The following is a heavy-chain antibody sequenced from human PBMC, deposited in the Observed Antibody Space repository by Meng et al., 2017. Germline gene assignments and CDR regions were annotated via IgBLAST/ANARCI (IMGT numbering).Heavy chain of an antibody. CDR3: ARDRYGDYAFWLDYYYYYGMDV. Sequence: GESLKISCAASGFTFSSYEMNWVRQAPGKGLEWVSYISSSGSTIYYADSVKGRFTISRDNAKNSLYLQMNSLRAEDTAVYYCARDRYGDYAFWLDYYYYYGMDVWGQGTTVTVSS. V-gene: IGHV3-48*03. J-gene: IGHJ6*02. CDR1: GFTFSSYE. CDR2: ISSSGSTI. D-gene: IGHD4-17*01.